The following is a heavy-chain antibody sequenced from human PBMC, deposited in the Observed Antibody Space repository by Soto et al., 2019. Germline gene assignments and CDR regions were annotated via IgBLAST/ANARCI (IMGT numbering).Heavy chain of an antibody. J-gene: IGHJ4*02. Sequence: QVQLVESGGGVVQPGRSLRLSCAASGFPFSTYAMHWVRQAPGKGLEWVAVVSYDGRQKYHGDSVKGRFSISRDNSKNTLYLHMNGLRVEDSAIYYCAKVEVKYFDWLSGGIDSWGQGTLVTVSS. D-gene: IGHD3-9*01. CDR2: VSYDGRQK. CDR1: GFPFSTYA. V-gene: IGHV3-30*18. CDR3: AKVEVKYFDWLSGGIDS.